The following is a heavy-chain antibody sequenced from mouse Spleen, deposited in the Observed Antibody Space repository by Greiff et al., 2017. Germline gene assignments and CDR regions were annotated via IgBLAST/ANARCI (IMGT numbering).Heavy chain of an antibody. D-gene: IGHD2-10*01. Sequence: QVQLQQSGPELVKPGASVKISCKASGYAFSSSWMNWVKQRPGKGLEWIGRIYPGDGDTNYNGKFKGKATLTADKSSSTAYMQLSSLTSEDSAVYFCAREAYDGSCGYWGQGTTLTVSS. V-gene: IGHV1-82*01. CDR3: AREAYDGSCGY. CDR1: GYAFSSSW. J-gene: IGHJ2*01. CDR2: IYPGDGDT.